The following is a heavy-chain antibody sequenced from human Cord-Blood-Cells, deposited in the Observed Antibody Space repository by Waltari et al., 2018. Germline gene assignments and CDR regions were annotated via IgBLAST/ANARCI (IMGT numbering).Heavy chain of an antibody. CDR2: INPNSGGT. J-gene: IGHJ4*02. V-gene: IGHV1-2*02. Sequence: QVQLVQSGAEVKKPGASVKVSCKASGYTFTGYYMHWVRQAPGQGLEWMGWINPNSGGTNYARKFQGRVTMTRDTSISTAYMELSRRRSDDTAVYYCARSSSSWYYFDYWGQGTLVTVSS. CDR3: ARSSSSWYYFDY. CDR1: GYTFTGYY. D-gene: IGHD6-13*01.